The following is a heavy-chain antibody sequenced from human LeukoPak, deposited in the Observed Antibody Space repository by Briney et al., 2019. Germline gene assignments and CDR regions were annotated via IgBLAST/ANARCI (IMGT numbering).Heavy chain of an antibody. Sequence: GGSLRLSCAASGFTVSSNYMSWVRQAPGKGLEWVSVIYSGGSTYYADPVKGRFTISRDNSKNTLYLQMSSLRAEDTAVYYCASPGALGELLGNWGQGTLVTVSS. CDR2: IYSGGST. J-gene: IGHJ4*02. D-gene: IGHD1-26*01. CDR3: ASPGALGELLGN. V-gene: IGHV3-53*01. CDR1: GFTVSSNY.